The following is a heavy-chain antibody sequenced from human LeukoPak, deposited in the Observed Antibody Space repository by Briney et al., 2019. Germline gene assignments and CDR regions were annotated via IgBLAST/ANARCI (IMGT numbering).Heavy chain of an antibody. CDR2: ISYDGSNK. CDR3: AKDAGYYDSSGYLGPFDY. J-gene: IGHJ4*02. Sequence: GGSLRLSCAASGFTFSSYGMHWVRQAPGKGLEWVAVISYDGSNKYYADSVKGRFTISRDNSKNTLYLQMNSLRAEDTAVYYCAKDAGYYDSSGYLGPFDYWGQGNLVTVSS. V-gene: IGHV3-30*18. D-gene: IGHD3-22*01. CDR1: GFTFSSYG.